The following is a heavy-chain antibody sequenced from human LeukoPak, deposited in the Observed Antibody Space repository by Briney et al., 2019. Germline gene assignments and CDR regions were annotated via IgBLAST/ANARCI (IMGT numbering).Heavy chain of an antibody. CDR3: ARGIAAAGPFDD. CDR1: GFNFSSYS. CDR2: IWFDGSNI. D-gene: IGHD6-13*01. J-gene: IGHJ4*02. V-gene: IGHV3-33*01. Sequence: PGRSLRLSCAAPGFNFSSYSMHWVRQAPGKGLEWVTSIWFDGSNIHYADSVKGRVTISRDNSKSALYLQMNSLRAEDTAEYYCARGIAAAGPFDDWGQGTLVTVSS.